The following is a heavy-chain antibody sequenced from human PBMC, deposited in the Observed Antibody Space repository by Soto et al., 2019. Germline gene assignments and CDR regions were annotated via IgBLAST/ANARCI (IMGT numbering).Heavy chain of an antibody. CDR2: ISYDGRSE. J-gene: IGHJ4*02. D-gene: IGHD1-26*01. CDR3: AKDSGGSYYDGVDY. CDR1: GFTFSSYG. V-gene: IGHV3-30*18. Sequence: GGSLRLSCAASGFTFSSYGMHWVRQAPGKGLEWVAVISYDGRSENYADSVKGRFTISRDNSWNPLYLQINSLRPEDTAVFYCAKDSGGSYYDGVDYWGQGALVTVSS.